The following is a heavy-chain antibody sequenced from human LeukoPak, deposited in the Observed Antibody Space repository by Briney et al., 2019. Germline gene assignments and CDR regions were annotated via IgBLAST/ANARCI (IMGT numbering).Heavy chain of an antibody. J-gene: IGHJ4*02. D-gene: IGHD1-26*01. CDR1: GFTFDDYA. CDR3: AKVDRSGSYCYFDY. Sequence: PGGSLRLSCAASGFTFDDYAMHWVRQTPGKGLEWVSGISWNSGSIGYADSVKGRFTISRDNAKNSLYLQMNSLRAGDTALYYCAKVDRSGSYCYFDYWGQGTLVTVSS. CDR2: ISWNSGSI. V-gene: IGHV3-9*01.